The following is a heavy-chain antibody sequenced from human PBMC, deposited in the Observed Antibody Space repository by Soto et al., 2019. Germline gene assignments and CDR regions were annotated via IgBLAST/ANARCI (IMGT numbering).Heavy chain of an antibody. D-gene: IGHD6-19*01. CDR1: GFTFSSYG. V-gene: IGHV3-33*01. J-gene: IGHJ4*02. CDR3: ASSKQWLVHYFDY. CDR2: IWYDGGNK. Sequence: QVQLVESGGGVVQPGRSLRLSCAASGFTFSSYGMHWVRQAPGKGLEWVAVIWYDGGNKYYADSVKGRFTISRDNSKNTLNLQMNSLRAEDTAVYYCASSKQWLVHYFDYWGQGTLVTVSS.